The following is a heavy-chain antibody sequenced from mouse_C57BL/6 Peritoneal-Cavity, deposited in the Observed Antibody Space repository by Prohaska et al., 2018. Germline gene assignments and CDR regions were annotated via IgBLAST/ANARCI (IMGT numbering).Heavy chain of an antibody. Sequence: QVQLQQPGAELVRPGTSVKLSCKASGYTFTSYWMHWVQQRPGQGLEWIGVIDPSDSYTNYNQKFKGKATLTVDTSASTAYMQLSSLTSEDSAVYYCARSSSSGVYYAMDYWGQGTSVTVSS. CDR3: ARSSSSGVYYAMDY. CDR2: IDPSDSYT. CDR1: GYTFTSYW. V-gene: IGHV1-59*01. D-gene: IGHD3-2*02. J-gene: IGHJ4*01.